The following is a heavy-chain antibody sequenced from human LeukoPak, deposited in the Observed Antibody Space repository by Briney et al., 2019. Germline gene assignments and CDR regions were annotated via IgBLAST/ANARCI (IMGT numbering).Heavy chain of an antibody. CDR1: GYTFTSYG. Sequence: VASVTVSCKASGYTFTSYGISWVRQAPGQGLEWMGWISAYNGNTNYAQKLQGRVTMTTDTSTSTAHMELRSLRSDDTAVYYCARVQQLLNNWFAPWGQGNLVTVSS. J-gene: IGHJ5*02. CDR2: ISAYNGNT. CDR3: ARVQQLLNNWFAP. V-gene: IGHV1-18*01. D-gene: IGHD2-2*01.